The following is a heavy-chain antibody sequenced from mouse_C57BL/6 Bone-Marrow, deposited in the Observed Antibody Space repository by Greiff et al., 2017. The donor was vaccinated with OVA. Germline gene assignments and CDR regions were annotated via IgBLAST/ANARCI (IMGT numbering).Heavy chain of an antibody. CDR2: IYPGSGNT. V-gene: IGHV1-66*01. Sequence: VHLVESGPELVKPGASVKISCKASGYSFTSYYIHWVKQRPGQGLEWIGWIYPGSGNTKYNEKFKGKATLTADTSSSTAYMQLSSLTSEDSAVYYCARHYFDDWGQGTTLTVSS. CDR1: GYSFTSYY. J-gene: IGHJ2*01. CDR3: ARHYFDD.